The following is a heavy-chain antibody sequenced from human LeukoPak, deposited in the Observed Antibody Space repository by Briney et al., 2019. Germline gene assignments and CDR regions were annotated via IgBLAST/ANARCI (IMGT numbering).Heavy chain of an antibody. D-gene: IGHD1-26*01. V-gene: IGHV4-59*08. J-gene: IGHJ3*02. CDR1: GGSISGHH. CDR3: ARLLRPGGRKGDAFDI. CDR2: FYDSGVF. Sequence: SETLSLTCTVSGGSISGHHWTWIRHPPGTALEWIGYFYDSGVFNYHPSLKSRVTIWMHMSNNQYSLTMSSVTAADTAMYYCARLLRPGGRKGDAFDIWGQGTLVTVSS.